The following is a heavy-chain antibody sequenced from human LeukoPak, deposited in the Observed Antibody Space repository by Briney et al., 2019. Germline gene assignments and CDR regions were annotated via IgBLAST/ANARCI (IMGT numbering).Heavy chain of an antibody. D-gene: IGHD2-2*01. V-gene: IGHV3-7*03. CDR2: IKQDGSEK. J-gene: IGHJ6*04. CDR3: ARDQGTRIVVVPAYDYYYGMDV. CDR1: GFTLSSYW. Sequence: GGSLRLSRAASGFTLSSYWMSWVRQAPGKGLEWVANIKQDGSEKYYVDSVKGRFTISRDNAKNSLYLQMNSLRAEDTAVYYCARDQGTRIVVVPAYDYYYGMDVWGKGTTVTVSS.